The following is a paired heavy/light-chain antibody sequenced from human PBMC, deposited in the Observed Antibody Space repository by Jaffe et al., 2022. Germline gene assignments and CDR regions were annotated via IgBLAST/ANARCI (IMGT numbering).Heavy chain of an antibody. CDR2: ISWNSGSI. CDR3: AKDAYYDILTGYYPFDY. J-gene: IGHJ4*02. V-gene: IGHV3-9*01. D-gene: IGHD3-9*01. CDR1: GFTFDDYA. Sequence: EVQLVESGGGLVQPGRSLRLSCAASGFTFDDYAMHWVRQAPGKGLEWVSGISWNSGSIGYADSVKGRFTISRDNAKNSLYLQMNSLRAEDTALYYCAKDAYYDILTGYYPFDYWGQGTLVTVSS.
Light chain of an antibody. CDR2: AAS. Sequence: AIRMTQSPSSLSASTGDRVTITCRASQGISSYLAWYQQKPGKAPKLLIYAASTLQSGVPSRFSGSGSGTDFTLTISCLQSEDFATYYCQQYYSYPLTFGQGTKVEIK. V-gene: IGKV1-8*01. CDR1: QGISSY. J-gene: IGKJ1*01. CDR3: QQYYSYPLT.